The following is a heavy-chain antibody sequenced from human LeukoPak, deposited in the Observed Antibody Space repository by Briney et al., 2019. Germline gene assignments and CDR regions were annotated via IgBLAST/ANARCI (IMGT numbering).Heavy chain of an antibody. J-gene: IGHJ3*02. D-gene: IGHD6-13*01. CDR3: ASSWYKERNDAFDI. V-gene: IGHV3-48*01. CDR1: GFTFSSYG. CDR2: ISSGSNIM. Sequence: GGSLRLSCAASGFTFSSYGMNWVRQAPGKGLEWVSYISSGSNIMNYADSVKGRFTTSRDNAKNSLYLQMNSLRAEDTAVYYCASSWYKERNDAFDIWGQGTMVTVSS.